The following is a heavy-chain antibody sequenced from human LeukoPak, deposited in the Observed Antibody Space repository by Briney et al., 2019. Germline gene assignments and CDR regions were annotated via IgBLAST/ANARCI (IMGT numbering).Heavy chain of an antibody. J-gene: IGHJ4*02. V-gene: IGHV5-10-1*01. CDR1: GYSFTSYW. Sequence: GESLKISCKGSGYSFTSYWTSWVRQMPGKGLEWMGRIDPSDSYTNYSPSFQGHVTISADKSISTAYLQWSSLKASDTAMYYCARQLKRNYYDSSGFDYWGQGTLVTVSS. D-gene: IGHD3-22*01. CDR2: IDPSDSYT. CDR3: ARQLKRNYYDSSGFDY.